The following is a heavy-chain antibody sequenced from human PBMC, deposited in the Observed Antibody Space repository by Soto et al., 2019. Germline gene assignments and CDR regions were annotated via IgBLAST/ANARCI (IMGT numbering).Heavy chain of an antibody. CDR1: GYTFNNYG. V-gene: IGHV1-18*01. D-gene: IGHD3-10*01. J-gene: IGHJ5*02. CDR2: ISPYNDNT. CDR3: ASERSGRYFNPGWFDP. Sequence: QVQLVQSGAEVKKPGASVKVSCKASGYTFNNYGISWVRQAPGQGLEWMGWISPYNDNTNYAQKLQGRVTMTTDTSTSTAYMELRGLRSDDTAVYYCASERSGRYFNPGWFDPWGQGTLVTVSS.